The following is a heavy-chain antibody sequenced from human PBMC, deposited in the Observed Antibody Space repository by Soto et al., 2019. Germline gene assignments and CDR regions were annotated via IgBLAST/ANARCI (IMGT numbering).Heavy chain of an antibody. CDR2: IWYDGSKK. CDR1: GFTFNIYG. CDR3: ARVKGASLDY. V-gene: IGHV3-33*01. J-gene: IGHJ4*02. D-gene: IGHD1-26*01. Sequence: QVQLVESGGGVVQPGRSLRLSGAASGFTFNIYGMHWVRQAPGKGLEWVAVIWYDGSKKDYADSVKDRFTISRDNSMNMVFLQMDRLRVEDTAVYYCARVKGASLDYWGQGALVTVSS.